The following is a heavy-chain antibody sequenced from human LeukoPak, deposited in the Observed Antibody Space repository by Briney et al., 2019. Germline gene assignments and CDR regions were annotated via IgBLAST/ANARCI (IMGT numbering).Heavy chain of an antibody. CDR1: GGSIRSSF. Sequence: PSETLSLTCTVSGGSIRSSFWSWIRQPAGTGLEWIGRIYTNGNTNYNPSLKSRVTMSADTSKNQFSLKLSSVTAADTAVYYCARGSASPAAIPFDMWGQGTMVTVSS. V-gene: IGHV4-4*07. D-gene: IGHD2-2*02. CDR2: IYTNGNT. J-gene: IGHJ3*02. CDR3: ARGSASPAAIPFDM.